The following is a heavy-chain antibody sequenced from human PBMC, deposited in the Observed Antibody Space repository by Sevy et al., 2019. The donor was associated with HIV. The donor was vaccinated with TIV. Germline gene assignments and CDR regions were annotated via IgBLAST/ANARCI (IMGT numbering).Heavy chain of an antibody. CDR1: GFTVSSNY. Sequence: GGSLRLSCAASGFTVSSNYMSWVRQAPGKGLEWVSVIYSGGNTNYADSVKGRFTISRDNSKNTLYLQMNSLRAEDTAFYYCAGVSVYYYDSSGYYTTGNAFDIWGQGTMVTVSS. CDR2: IYSGGNT. D-gene: IGHD3-22*01. V-gene: IGHV3-53*01. CDR3: AGVSVYYYDSSGYYTTGNAFDI. J-gene: IGHJ3*02.